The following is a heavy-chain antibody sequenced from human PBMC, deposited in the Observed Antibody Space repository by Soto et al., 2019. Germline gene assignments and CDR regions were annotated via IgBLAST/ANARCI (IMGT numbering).Heavy chain of an antibody. V-gene: IGHV3-72*01. CDR3: STTVITAPLFEY. J-gene: IGHJ4*02. Sequence: GGSLRLSCAGSGFTFSGHYMDWVRQAPGKGLEWLGRIRNKPNGHTTEYAASVKGRFTISRDDSKNSVYLQMNSLKSEDTAVYYCSTTVITAPLFEYWGQGTLVTVSS. CDR1: GFTFSGHY. CDR2: IRNKPNGHTT. D-gene: IGHD3-16*01.